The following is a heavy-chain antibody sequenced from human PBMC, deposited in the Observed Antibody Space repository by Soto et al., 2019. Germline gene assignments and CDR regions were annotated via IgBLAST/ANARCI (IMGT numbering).Heavy chain of an antibody. V-gene: IGHV3-7*03. CDR3: GREDYDILTGYYNDYYYGLDV. J-gene: IGHJ6*02. Sequence: PGGSLRLSCAASGFTFSNYLMSWVGQAPGKGLEWVANIKQDGSEKYYVDSVKSRLTISRDNAKNSLYLQMNSLRAEDTAVYYCGREDYDILTGYYNDYYYGLDVWGQGTTVTVSS. CDR1: GFTFSNYL. D-gene: IGHD3-9*01. CDR2: IKQDGSEK.